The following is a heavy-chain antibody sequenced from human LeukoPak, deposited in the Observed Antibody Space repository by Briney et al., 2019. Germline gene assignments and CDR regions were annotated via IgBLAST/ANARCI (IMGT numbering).Heavy chain of an antibody. CDR2: INPNSGGP. V-gene: IGHV1-2*02. Sequence: ASVKVSCKASGYTFTAHFLHWARQAPGQGLEWMGWINPNSGGPIYAQKFHGRVTMTTDTSITTAYMELTGLNSDDTAVYYCARDMGYTYGYRLYHYGMDLWGQGTTVTVSS. CDR3: ARDMGYTYGYRLYHYGMDL. D-gene: IGHD5-18*01. CDR1: GYTFTAHF. J-gene: IGHJ6*02.